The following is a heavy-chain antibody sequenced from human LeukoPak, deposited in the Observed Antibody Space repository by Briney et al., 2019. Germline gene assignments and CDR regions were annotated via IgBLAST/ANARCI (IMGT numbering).Heavy chain of an antibody. V-gene: IGHV3-23*01. CDR2: IGGGGVST. Sequence: GGSLRLSCAASGFTFSSYAMNWVRQAPGKGLEWVSVIGGGGVSTSYADSVKGRFTISRDNSKNTLYLQMNSLGAEDTAVYYCAPGGPGYYFDYWGQGTLVTVSS. CDR1: GFTFSSYA. J-gene: IGHJ4*02. CDR3: APGGPGYYFDY.